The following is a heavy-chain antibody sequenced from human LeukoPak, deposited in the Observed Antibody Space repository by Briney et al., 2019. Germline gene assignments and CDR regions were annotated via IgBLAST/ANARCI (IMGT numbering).Heavy chain of an antibody. V-gene: IGHV3-30-3*01. J-gene: IGHJ6*02. D-gene: IGHD6-13*01. CDR3: AGDLYSSSWYSHYYYYGMDV. CDR1: GFTFSSYA. CDR2: ISYDGSNK. Sequence: GRSLRLSCAASGFTFSSYAMHWVRQAPGKGLEWVAVISYDGSNKYYADSVKGRFTISRDNSKNTLYLQMNSLRAEDTAVYYCAGDLYSSSWYSHYYYYGMDVWGQGTTVTVSS.